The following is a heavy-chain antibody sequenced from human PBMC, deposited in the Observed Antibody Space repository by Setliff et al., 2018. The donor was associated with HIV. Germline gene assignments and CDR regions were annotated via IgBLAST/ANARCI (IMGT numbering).Heavy chain of an antibody. CDR3: ARNTDVDSVYRPFHI. Sequence: GGSLRLSCAASGFTFSGYAMRWVRQAPGKGLECVSGISGSGGSTHYADSVKGRFTISRDNFRNTLSLQMNSLTAEDSAIYYCARNTDVDSVYRPFHIWGQGTMVTVSS. CDR1: GFTFSGYA. V-gene: IGHV3-23*01. CDR2: ISGSGGST. J-gene: IGHJ3*02. D-gene: IGHD1-26*01.